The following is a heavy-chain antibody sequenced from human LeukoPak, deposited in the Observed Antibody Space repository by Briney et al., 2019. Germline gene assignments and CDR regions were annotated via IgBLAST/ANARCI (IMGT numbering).Heavy chain of an antibody. CDR3: LRGGVFVY. CDR1: GFIVRSYA. CDR2: ISGSGTTP. V-gene: IGHV3-23*01. Sequence: GGSLRLSCAASGFIVRSYAMTWVRQAPGKGLEWVATISGSGTTPYYAHSVEGRFTISRDNAKNTLYLQMDSLRAEDTAVYYCLRGGVFVYWGQGILVTVSS. D-gene: IGHD2-8*01. J-gene: IGHJ4*02.